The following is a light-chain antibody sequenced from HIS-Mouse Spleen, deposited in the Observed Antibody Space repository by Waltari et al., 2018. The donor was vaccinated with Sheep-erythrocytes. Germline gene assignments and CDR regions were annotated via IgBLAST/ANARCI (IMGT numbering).Light chain of an antibody. CDR3: CSYAGSSTWV. CDR1: SSDVGRYNL. J-gene: IGLJ3*02. Sequence: QSALTQPASVSWSPGQSSTIPGTATSSDVGRYNLASWYQQHPGKAPKLMIYEGSKRPSGVSNRFSGSKSGNTASLTISGLQAEDEADYYCCSYAGSSTWVFGGGTKLTVL. CDR2: EGS. V-gene: IGLV2-23*01.